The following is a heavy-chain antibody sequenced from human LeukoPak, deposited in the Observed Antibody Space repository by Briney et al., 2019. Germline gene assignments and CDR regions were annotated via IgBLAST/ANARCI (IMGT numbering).Heavy chain of an antibody. V-gene: IGHV4-59*12. J-gene: IGHJ6*03. Sequence: SETLSLTCTVSDGSISSYYWSWIRQPPGKGLEWIGYIYYSGSTNYNPSLKSRVTISVDTSKNQFSLKLSSVTAADTAVYYCARGRYCGSSSCDDYYYYYMDVWGKGTTVTVSS. D-gene: IGHD2-2*01. CDR1: DGSISSYY. CDR2: IYYSGST. CDR3: ARGRYCGSSSCDDYYYYYMDV.